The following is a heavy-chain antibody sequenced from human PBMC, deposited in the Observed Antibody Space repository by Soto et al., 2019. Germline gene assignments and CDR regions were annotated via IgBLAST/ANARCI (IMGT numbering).Heavy chain of an antibody. D-gene: IGHD3-10*01. J-gene: IGHJ4*02. Sequence: QIQLVQSGGEVKKPGASVKVSCRAYGYTFSSHGISWVRQAPGKGPEWMGWVSAYNGNSKYAEKFQERLTLTTDTSASTAYMELRSPRSXDTXXXXXXXXXREFGEVFVGYVYWGQXTXX. V-gene: IGHV1-18*04. CDR3: XXXXREFGEVFVGYVY. CDR1: GYTFSSHG. CDR2: VSAYNGNS.